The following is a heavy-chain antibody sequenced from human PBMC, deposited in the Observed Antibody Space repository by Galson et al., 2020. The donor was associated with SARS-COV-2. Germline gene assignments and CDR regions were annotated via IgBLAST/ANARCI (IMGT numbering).Heavy chain of an antibody. V-gene: IGHV4-31*03. CDR2: IYYSGST. J-gene: IGHJ5*02. D-gene: IGHD3-3*01. CDR3: ARIISVGIFGVVNLFDP. Sequence: SETLSLTCTVSGGSISSGGYYWSWIRQHPGKGLEWIGYIYYSGSTYYNPSLKSRVTISVDTSKNQFSLKLSSVTAADTAVYYCARIISVGIFGVVNLFDPWGQGTLVTVSS. CDR1: GGSISSGGYY.